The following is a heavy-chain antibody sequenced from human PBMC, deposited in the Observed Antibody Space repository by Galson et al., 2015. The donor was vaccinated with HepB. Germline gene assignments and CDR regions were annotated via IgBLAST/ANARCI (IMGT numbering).Heavy chain of an antibody. J-gene: IGHJ4*02. Sequence: SLRLSCAASGFSFSSYSMNWVRQAPGKGLEWVSYISSSSTIYYADSVKGRFIISRDNAKNSLYLQMNSLRAEDTAVYYCTRDRYGGYWGQGTLVTVSS. D-gene: IGHD1-14*01. V-gene: IGHV3-48*01. CDR2: ISSSSTI. CDR1: GFSFSSYS. CDR3: TRDRYGGY.